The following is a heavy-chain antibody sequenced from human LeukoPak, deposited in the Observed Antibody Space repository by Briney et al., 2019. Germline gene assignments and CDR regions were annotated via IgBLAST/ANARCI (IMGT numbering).Heavy chain of an antibody. D-gene: IGHD7-27*01. J-gene: IGHJ4*02. CDR3: ARDLGTSAITGY. Sequence: WGSLRLSCAASGFTFGNYEMNWVRQAPGKGLEWVSYISSSGRTTHYADSVKGRFTISRDNAKNSLYPQLNSLRVEDTAVYYCARDLGTSAITGYWGQGTLATVSS. V-gene: IGHV3-48*03. CDR1: GFTFGNYE. CDR2: ISSSGRTT.